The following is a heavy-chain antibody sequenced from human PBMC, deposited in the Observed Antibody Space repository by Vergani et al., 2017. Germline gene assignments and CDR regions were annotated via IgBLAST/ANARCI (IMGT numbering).Heavy chain of an antibody. D-gene: IGHD1-26*01. CDR3: ARGHPVGSY. CDR1: GFIFSNYW. J-gene: IGHJ4*02. V-gene: IGHV3-7*01. CDR2: IKGDGSAK. Sequence: EVQLLESGGGLVQPGGSLRLSCSPSGFIFSNYWMHWLRQAPGKGLEWVAAIKGDGSAKQYVESVKGRFTISRDNAKSSLYLQMNSLRVADTAVYYCARGHPVGSYWGQGTLVTVSS.